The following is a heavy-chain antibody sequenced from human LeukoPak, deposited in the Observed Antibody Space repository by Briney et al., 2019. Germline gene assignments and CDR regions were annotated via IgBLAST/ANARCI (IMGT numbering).Heavy chain of an antibody. CDR3: ARRHPGYSSSSPFDY. J-gene: IGHJ4*02. D-gene: IGHD6-6*01. Sequence: ASVKVSCKASGYTFTSYDINWVRQATGRGLEWMGWMNPNSGNTGYAQKFQGRDTITRNTSISTAYMELSSLRSEDTAVYYCARRHPGYSSSSPFDYWGQGTLVTVSS. CDR1: GYTFTSYD. CDR2: MNPNSGNT. V-gene: IGHV1-8*03.